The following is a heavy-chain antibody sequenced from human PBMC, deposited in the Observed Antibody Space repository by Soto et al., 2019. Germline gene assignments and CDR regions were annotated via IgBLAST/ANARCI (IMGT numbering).Heavy chain of an antibody. CDR1: GYTFTSYA. Sequence: QVQLVQSGAEEKKPGASVKVSCKASGYTFTSYAMHWVRQAPGQRLEWMGWINAGNGNTKYSQKFQGRVTRPSDTSASTAYMELSSLRSEDTAVYYCASSPGIAVADYWGQGTLVTVSS. CDR2: INAGNGNT. CDR3: ASSPGIAVADY. D-gene: IGHD6-19*01. J-gene: IGHJ4*02. V-gene: IGHV1-3*05.